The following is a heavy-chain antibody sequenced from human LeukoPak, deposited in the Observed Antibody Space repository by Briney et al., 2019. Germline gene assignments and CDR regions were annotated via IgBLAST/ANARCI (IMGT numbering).Heavy chain of an antibody. V-gene: IGHV3-53*01. Sequence: GGSLRLSCAASGFTVSSNYMSWVRQAPGKGLEWVSVIYNDGSTYYADSVKGRFTISRDNSKNTLYLQMNNLRAEDTAVHYCARDAVLGSGSDNWGQGTLVTVSS. CDR2: IYNDGST. D-gene: IGHD3-10*01. J-gene: IGHJ4*02. CDR1: GFTVSSNY. CDR3: ARDAVLGSGSDN.